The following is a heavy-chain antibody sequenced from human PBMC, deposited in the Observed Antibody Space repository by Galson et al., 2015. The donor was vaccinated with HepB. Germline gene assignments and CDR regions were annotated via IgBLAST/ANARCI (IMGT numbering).Heavy chain of an antibody. V-gene: IGHV1-69*04. CDR2: IIPILGIA. J-gene: IGHJ4*02. Sequence: SVKVSCKASGGTFSSYAISWVRQAPGQGLEWMGRIIPILGIANYAQKFQGRVTITADKSTSTAYMELSSLRSEDTAVYYCAREFKYGGMVRGVGVIDYWGQGTLVTVSS. CDR3: AREFKYGGMVRGVGVIDY. CDR1: GGTFSSYA. D-gene: IGHD3-10*01.